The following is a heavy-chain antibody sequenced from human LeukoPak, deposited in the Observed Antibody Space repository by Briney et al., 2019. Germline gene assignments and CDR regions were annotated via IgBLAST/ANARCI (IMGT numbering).Heavy chain of an antibody. V-gene: IGHV4-39*07. CDR1: GGSISSSSYY. Sequence: KPSETLSLTCTVSGGSISSSSYYWGWIRQPPGKGLEWIGSIYYSGSTYYNPSLKSRVTMSVDTSKNQFSLKLSSVTAADTAVYYCAGILRASSGPPVRAFDIWGQGTMVTVSS. D-gene: IGHD2-15*01. CDR3: AGILRASSGPPVRAFDI. J-gene: IGHJ3*02. CDR2: IYYSGST.